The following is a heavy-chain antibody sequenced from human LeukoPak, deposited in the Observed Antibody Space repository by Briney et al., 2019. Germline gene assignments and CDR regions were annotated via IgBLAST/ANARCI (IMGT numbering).Heavy chain of an antibody. D-gene: IGHD6-19*01. CDR3: ARDKLSSGSAFDI. J-gene: IGHJ3*02. Sequence: SETLSLTCAVYGGSFSGYYWSWIRQPPGKGLEWIGYIYYSGSTNYNPSLKSRVTISVDTSKNQFSLKLSSVTAADTAVYYCARDKLSSGSAFDIWGQGTMVTVSS. V-gene: IGHV4-59*01. CDR1: GGSFSGYY. CDR2: IYYSGST.